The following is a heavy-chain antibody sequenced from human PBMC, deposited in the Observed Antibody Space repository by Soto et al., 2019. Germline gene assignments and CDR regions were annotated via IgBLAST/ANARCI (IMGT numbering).Heavy chain of an antibody. J-gene: IGHJ6*02. CDR2: IWYDGSNK. D-gene: IGHD4-17*01. Sequence: QVQLVESGGGVVQPGRSLRLSCAASGFTFSSYGMNWVRQAPGKGLEWVAVIWYDGSNKYYADSVKGRFTISRDNSKNTLYLQMNSLRAEDTAVYYCASVGMTSAYGMDVWGQGTTVTVSS. CDR3: ASVGMTSAYGMDV. CDR1: GFTFSSYG. V-gene: IGHV3-33*01.